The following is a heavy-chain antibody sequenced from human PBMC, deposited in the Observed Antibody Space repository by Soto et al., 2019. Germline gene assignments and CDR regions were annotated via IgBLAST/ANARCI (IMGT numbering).Heavy chain of an antibody. V-gene: IGHV1-18*01. CDR3: ASTVEATYAFDI. D-gene: IGHD1-26*01. CDR1: GYTVPNYG. Sequence: QVQLVQSGAEVKKPGSSVKVSCKASGYTVPNYGISWVRQAPGQGLEWMGWISAYNGNTNYAQKLQGRVTMTTDTSTSTAYMELRSLRSDDTAVYYCASTVEATYAFDIWGQGTMVTVSS. J-gene: IGHJ3*02. CDR2: ISAYNGNT.